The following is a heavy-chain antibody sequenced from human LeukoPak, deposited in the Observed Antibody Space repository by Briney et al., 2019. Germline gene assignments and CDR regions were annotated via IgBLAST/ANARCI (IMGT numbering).Heavy chain of an antibody. CDR3: AREGFGELSVDV. V-gene: IGHV3-21*01. CDR1: GFTFSSYS. D-gene: IGHD3-10*01. J-gene: IGHJ6*02. CDR2: ISSSSSYI. Sequence: GGSLRLSCAASGFTFSSYSMNWVRQAPGKGLEWVSSISSSSSYIYYADSVKGRSTISRDNAKNSLYLQMNSLRAEDTAVYYCAREGFGELSVDVWGQGTTVTVSS.